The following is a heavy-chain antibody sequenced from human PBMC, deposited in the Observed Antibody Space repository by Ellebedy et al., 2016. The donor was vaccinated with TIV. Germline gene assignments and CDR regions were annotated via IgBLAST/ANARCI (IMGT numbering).Heavy chain of an antibody. V-gene: IGHV4-39*02. J-gene: IGHJ2*01. CDR1: GDSIISSKYY. CDR2: VYYSGAA. D-gene: IGHD2-8*02. Sequence: SQTLSLTCDVSGDSIISSKYYWGWIRQAPGKGLEWIGSVYYSGAAYYNPSLDNRVRTSVDTSKNQFSLTLHSVKAADTAVYYCAKGVELVEKYFEPWGRGTLVTVSS. CDR3: AKGVELVEKYFEP.